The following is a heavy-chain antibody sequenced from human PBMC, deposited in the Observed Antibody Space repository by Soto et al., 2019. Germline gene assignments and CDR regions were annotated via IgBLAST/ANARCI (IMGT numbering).Heavy chain of an antibody. J-gene: IGHJ4*02. V-gene: IGHV3-74*01. CDR2: INSDGSST. CDR3: ARDVEGWYPLDY. D-gene: IGHD6-19*01. CDR1: GFTLSSYW. Sequence: PGGSLRLSCAASGFTLSSYWMHSVRQALGKGLVWVSRINSDGSSTSYAYSVKGGFTSSRDNVKNTLYLQMNSLRAEATAVYYCARDVEGWYPLDYWGQGTLVTVCS.